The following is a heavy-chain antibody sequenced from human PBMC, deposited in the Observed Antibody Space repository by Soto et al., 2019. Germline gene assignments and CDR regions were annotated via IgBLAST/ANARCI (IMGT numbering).Heavy chain of an antibody. Sequence: GGSLRLSCAASGFTFSSYSMNWVRQAPGKGLEWVPSISSSSSYIYYADSVKGRFTISRDNAKNSLYLQMNSLRAEDTAVYYCARDSGYENYYYYYGMDVWGQGTTVTVSS. J-gene: IGHJ6*02. D-gene: IGHD5-12*01. V-gene: IGHV3-21*01. CDR3: ARDSGYENYYYYYGMDV. CDR1: GFTFSSYS. CDR2: ISSSSSYI.